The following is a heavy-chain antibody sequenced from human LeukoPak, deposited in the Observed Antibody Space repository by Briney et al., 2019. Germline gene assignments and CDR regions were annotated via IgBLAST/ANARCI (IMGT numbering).Heavy chain of an antibody. J-gene: IGHJ4*02. CDR1: AFTFSDFW. D-gene: IGHD2-2*01. CDR2: IKQAGNEK. Sequence: GGSLRLSCEASAFTFSDFWISWVRQTPGKGLEWVANIKQAGNEKHYVDSVKGRFTISRDNAKNSLYLQMNSLRVEDTAVYYCARDTKYAFDNWGQGTLVTVSS. CDR3: ARDTKYAFDN. V-gene: IGHV3-7*01.